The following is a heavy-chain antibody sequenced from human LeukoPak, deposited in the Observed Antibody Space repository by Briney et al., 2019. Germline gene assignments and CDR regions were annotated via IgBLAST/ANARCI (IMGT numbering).Heavy chain of an antibody. J-gene: IGHJ4*02. CDR2: IYHSGSI. CDR3: ASLYGSSWPPFDY. D-gene: IGHD6-13*01. Sequence: SETLSLTCTVSGGSISSSQWWSWVRQPPGKGLEWIGEIYHSGSINYNPSLKSRVTISIDKSKNQFSLKLSSVTAADTAVYYCASLYGSSWPPFDYWGQGTLVTVSS. CDR1: GGSISSSQW. V-gene: IGHV4-4*02.